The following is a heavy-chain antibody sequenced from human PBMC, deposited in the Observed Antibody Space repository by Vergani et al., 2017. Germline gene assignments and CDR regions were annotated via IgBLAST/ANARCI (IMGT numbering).Heavy chain of an antibody. CDR3: ARAIRGDSYGFDY. D-gene: IGHD5-18*01. CDR2: IYSGGST. Sequence: EVQLVESGGGLVQPGGSLRLSCAASGFTVSSNYMSWVRQAPGKGLEWVSVIYSGGSTYYADSVKGRFTISRDNSKNTLYLQMNSLRAEDTAVYYCARAIRGDSYGFDYWGQGTMVTVSS. J-gene: IGHJ4*03. CDR1: GFTVSSNY. V-gene: IGHV3-66*02.